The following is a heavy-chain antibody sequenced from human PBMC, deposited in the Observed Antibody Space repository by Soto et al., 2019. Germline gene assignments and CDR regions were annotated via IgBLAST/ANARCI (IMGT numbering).Heavy chain of an antibody. J-gene: IGHJ4*02. CDR1: GFTFSSYA. Sequence: EVHLLEAGGNLIQPWGSLRLSCTASGFTFSSYAMNWVRQAPGQGLEWLSAISGPGATIYYADSVKGRFTISRDNSKNTIYLQMNSLTAEHTAVYYCAKMLTMVRGVTGIRDFDCWGEGTLVSVSS. V-gene: IGHV3-23*01. D-gene: IGHD3-10*01. CDR3: AKMLTMVRGVTGIRDFDC. CDR2: ISGPGATI.